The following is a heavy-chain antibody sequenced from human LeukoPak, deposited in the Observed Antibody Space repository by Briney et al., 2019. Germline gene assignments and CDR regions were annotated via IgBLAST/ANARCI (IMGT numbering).Heavy chain of an antibody. J-gene: IGHJ4*02. Sequence: SETLSLTCTVSGGPITTSSYYWGWIRQPPGKGLEWIGSIHHIGTTYYNPSLKSRVTISVDTSKNQSSLKLNSVTAADTAVYYCARLGLAVASYWGQGTLVTVSS. CDR2: IHHIGTT. CDR1: GGPITTSSYY. V-gene: IGHV4-39*01. D-gene: IGHD6-19*01. CDR3: ARLGLAVASY.